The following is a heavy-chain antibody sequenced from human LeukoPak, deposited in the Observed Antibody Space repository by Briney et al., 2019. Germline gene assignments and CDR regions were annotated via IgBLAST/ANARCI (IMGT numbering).Heavy chain of an antibody. Sequence: GGSLRLSCAASGFTFSSYAMHWVRQAPGKGLEWVAVISYDGSNKYYADSVKGRFTISRDNSKNTLYLQMNSLRAEDTAVYYCARDKGSSSWYFFPDYWGQGTLVTVSS. CDR3: ARDKGSSSWYFFPDY. V-gene: IGHV3-30*04. D-gene: IGHD6-13*01. CDR2: ISYDGSNK. J-gene: IGHJ4*02. CDR1: GFTFSSYA.